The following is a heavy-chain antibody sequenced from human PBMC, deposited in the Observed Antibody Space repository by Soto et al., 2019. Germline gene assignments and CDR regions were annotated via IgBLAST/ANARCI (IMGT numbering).Heavy chain of an antibody. Sequence: SQTLSLTCAISGDSVSSNSAAWYWIRQSPSRGLEWLGRTYYRSKWYDDYAIPVKSRITINPNTSKNQLSLQLNSVTPEDTAVYYCARVTSGWYFDCWGQGPLVTLS. V-gene: IGHV6-1*01. CDR1: GDSVSSNSAA. CDR2: TYYRSKWYD. J-gene: IGHJ4*02. D-gene: IGHD6-19*01. CDR3: ARVTSGWYFDC.